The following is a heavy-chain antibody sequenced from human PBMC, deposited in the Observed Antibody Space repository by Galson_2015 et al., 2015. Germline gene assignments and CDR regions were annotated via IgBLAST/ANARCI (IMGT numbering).Heavy chain of an antibody. J-gene: IGHJ3*02. Sequence: SVKVSCKASGYTVTSYVISWVRQAPGQGLEWMGWINAYNGNTNYAQNLQGRVTMTTDTSTSTAYMELRSLKSDDTGVFYCARGDRCSSTSCYYPSDGAFDIWGQGTVVTVSS. CDR3: ARGDRCSSTSCYYPSDGAFDI. CDR1: GYTVTSYV. D-gene: IGHD2-2*01. V-gene: IGHV1-18*01. CDR2: INAYNGNT.